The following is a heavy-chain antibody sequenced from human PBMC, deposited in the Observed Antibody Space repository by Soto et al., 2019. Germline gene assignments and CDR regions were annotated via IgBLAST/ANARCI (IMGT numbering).Heavy chain of an antibody. CDR2: VSQSGRI. V-gene: IGHV4-34*01. Sequence: QVQLQQWGAGLLKPSETLSLDCGVLGGSFTDYDWTWVRQSPGRGLEWSGEVSQSGRITYNPSLKRRVTTSRDTAKNQCSLRLTSVTAADTALYYCAGYSSSFVAFEVWGHGTEVTVSS. CDR1: GGSFTDYD. CDR3: AGYSSSFVAFEV. J-gene: IGHJ3*01. D-gene: IGHD3-10*01.